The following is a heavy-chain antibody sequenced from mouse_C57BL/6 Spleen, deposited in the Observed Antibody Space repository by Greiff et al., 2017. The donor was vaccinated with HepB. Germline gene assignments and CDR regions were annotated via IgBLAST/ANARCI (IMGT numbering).Heavy chain of an antibody. CDR3: ARRGNSNYNLGFAY. CDR1: GYTFTDYN. Sequence: EVQLQQPGPELVKPGASVKIPCKASGYTFTDYNMHWVKQSHGQSLEWIGDINPNNGGTIYNQKFKGKATLTVDKSSSTAYMELRILTSEYTAVYYCARRGNSNYNLGFAYWGQGTLVTVSA. V-gene: IGHV1-18*01. CDR2: INPNNGGT. D-gene: IGHD2-5*01. J-gene: IGHJ3*01.